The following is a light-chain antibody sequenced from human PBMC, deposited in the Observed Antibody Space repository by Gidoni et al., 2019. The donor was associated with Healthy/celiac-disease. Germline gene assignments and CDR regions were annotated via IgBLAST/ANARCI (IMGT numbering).Light chain of an antibody. CDR2: LCS. CDR3: MQTLQTPTT. Sequence: VVIQPPPLPLLITPEPPASISCRSSQSPLHSNGYNYLDWYLQKPGQAPQLLIYLCSSRASGVPDRVSGSGSGTDFTLKISRVEAEDVGVYYCMQTLQTPTTFGQGTKVEIK. V-gene: IGKV2-28*01. J-gene: IGKJ1*01. CDR1: QSPLHSNGYNY.